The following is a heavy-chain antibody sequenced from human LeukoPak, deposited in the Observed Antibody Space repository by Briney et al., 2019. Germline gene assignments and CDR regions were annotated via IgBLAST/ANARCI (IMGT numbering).Heavy chain of an antibody. V-gene: IGHV4-59*01. CDR1: GGSISSYY. CDR3: ARDLEYCSGGACFGY. J-gene: IGHJ4*02. Sequence: PSETLSLTCTVSGGSISSYYWSWVRQPPGKGLEWIGYIYYTGSTNYNPSLKSQVTISIDTSKNQFSLKLSSVTAADTAVYYCARDLEYCSGGACFGYWGKGTLVTVSS. CDR2: IYYTGST. D-gene: IGHD2-15*01.